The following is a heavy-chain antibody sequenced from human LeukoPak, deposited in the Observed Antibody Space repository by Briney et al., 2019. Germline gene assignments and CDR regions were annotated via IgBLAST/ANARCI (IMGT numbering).Heavy chain of an antibody. CDR3: ARNRGQLVRGFDY. CDR1: GDSISSSSYY. CDR2: IYYSGST. V-gene: IGHV4-39*07. Sequence: SETLSLTCTVSGDSISSSSYYWGWIRQPPGKGLEWIGSIYYSGSTYYNPSLKSRVTISVDTSKNQFSLQLNSVTPEDTAVYYCARNRGQLVRGFDYWGQGTLVTVSS. D-gene: IGHD6-6*01. J-gene: IGHJ4*02.